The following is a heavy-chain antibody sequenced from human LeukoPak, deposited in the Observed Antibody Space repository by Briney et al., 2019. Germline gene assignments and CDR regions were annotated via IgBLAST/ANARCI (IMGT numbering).Heavy chain of an antibody. J-gene: IGHJ1*01. Sequence: GGSQTLPCAASGFHFSSYAMHWVRQAPGEGLEWVGLISYGGIDKSYADSVKGRFTISRDSSKRTLYPQMNSLRAEDTAMYYCAKGGWLENWGQGTLVTVSS. CDR1: GFHFSSYA. D-gene: IGHD5-12*01. V-gene: IGHV3-30*04. CDR3: AKGGWLEN. CDR2: ISYGGIDK.